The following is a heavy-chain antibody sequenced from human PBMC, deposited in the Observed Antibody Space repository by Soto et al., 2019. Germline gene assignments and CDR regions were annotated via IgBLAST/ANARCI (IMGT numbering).Heavy chain of an antibody. CDR2: ISSGGTTI. CDR3: ARDRGYSGYAIDY. Sequence: GSLRLSCAASGFTFSDYYMSWIRQAPGKGLEWVSYISSGGTTIKYADSVKGRLTISRDNAKNSLYLQMNSVRAEDTAVYYCARDRGYSGYAIDYWGQGALVTVS. CDR1: GFTFSDYY. J-gene: IGHJ4*02. D-gene: IGHD5-12*01. V-gene: IGHV3-11*01.